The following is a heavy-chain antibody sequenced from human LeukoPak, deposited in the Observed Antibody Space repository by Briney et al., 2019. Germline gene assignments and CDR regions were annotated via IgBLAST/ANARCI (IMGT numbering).Heavy chain of an antibody. CDR3: ARGINDEYFQS. Sequence: GESLKISCKDSPYYFINFWIGWVRQMPGKGLEWMGIIYPADPDTRYNPSFQGHVTISADGSASTAYLQWHSLKASDTAIYYCARGINDEYFQSWGQGTLVTVSS. J-gene: IGHJ1*01. D-gene: IGHD2/OR15-2a*01. V-gene: IGHV5-51*01. CDR2: IYPADPDT. CDR1: PYYFINFW.